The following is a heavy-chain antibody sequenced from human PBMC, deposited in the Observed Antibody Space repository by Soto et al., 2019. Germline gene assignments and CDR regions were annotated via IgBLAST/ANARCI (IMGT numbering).Heavy chain of an antibody. CDR3: AKAIVAVEIVVVPAAPGNYGMDV. J-gene: IGHJ6*02. CDR2: ISYDGSNK. V-gene: IGHV3-30*18. Sequence: GGSLRLSCAASGFTFSSYGMHWVRQAPGKGLEWVAVISYDGSNKYYADSVKGRFTISRDNSKNTLYLQMNSLRAEDTAVYYCAKAIVAVEIVVVPAAPGNYGMDVWGQGTTVTVSS. CDR1: GFTFSSYG. D-gene: IGHD2-2*01.